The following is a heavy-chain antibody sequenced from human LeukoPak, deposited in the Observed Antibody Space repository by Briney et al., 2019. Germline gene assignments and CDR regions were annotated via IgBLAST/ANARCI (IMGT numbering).Heavy chain of an antibody. Sequence: GGSLRLSCAASGFTFSSYAMSWVRQAPGKGLEWVSAISGSGGSTYYADSVKGRFTISRDNSKNTLYLQMNSLRADDTAVYYCATSNRDSAAAKYYFDYWGQGTLVTVSS. V-gene: IGHV3-23*01. J-gene: IGHJ4*02. CDR1: GFTFSSYA. CDR2: ISGSGGST. CDR3: ATSNRDSAAAKYYFDY. D-gene: IGHD2-2*01.